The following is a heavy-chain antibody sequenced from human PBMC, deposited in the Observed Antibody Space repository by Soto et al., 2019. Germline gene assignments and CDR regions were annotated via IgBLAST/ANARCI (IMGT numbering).Heavy chain of an antibody. CDR1: GYTFTNYA. J-gene: IGHJ6*02. Sequence: ASVKVSCKASGYTFTNYAMHWVRQAPGQRPEWMGWISPDNGNTNYAQKLQGRVTMTTDTSTSTAYMELRSLRSDDTAVYYRARALGYSGYAGMDVWGQGTTVTVSS. V-gene: IGHV1-18*01. CDR2: ISPDNGNT. CDR3: ARALGYSGYAGMDV. D-gene: IGHD5-12*01.